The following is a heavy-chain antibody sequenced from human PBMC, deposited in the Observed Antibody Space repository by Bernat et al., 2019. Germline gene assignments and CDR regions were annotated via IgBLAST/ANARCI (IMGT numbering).Heavy chain of an antibody. CDR3: ARDYYDILTGYPKYNWFDP. J-gene: IGHJ5*02. V-gene: IGHV1-3*01. CDR2: INAGNGNT. Sequence: QVQLVQSGAEVKKPGASVKVSCKASGYTFTSYAMHCVRQTPGQRLEWMGWINAGNGNTKYSQKFQGRVTITRDTSASTAYMELSSLRSEDTAVYYCARDYYDILTGYPKYNWFDPWGQGTLVTVSS. CDR1: GYTFTSYA. D-gene: IGHD3-9*01.